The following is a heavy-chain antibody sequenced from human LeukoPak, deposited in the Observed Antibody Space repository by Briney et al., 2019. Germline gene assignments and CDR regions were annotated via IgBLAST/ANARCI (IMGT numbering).Heavy chain of an antibody. V-gene: IGHV1-2*02. J-gene: IGHJ4*02. CDR2: INPNSGGT. Sequence: GASVKVSCKASGYTFTGYYMLWVRQAPGQGLEWMGWINPNSGGTNYAQKFQGRVTMTRDTSISTAYMELSRLRSDDTAVYYCARWTAGGDIVATIPGGTFDYWGQGTLVTVSS. D-gene: IGHD5-12*01. CDR3: ARWTAGGDIVATIPGGTFDY. CDR1: GYTFTGYY.